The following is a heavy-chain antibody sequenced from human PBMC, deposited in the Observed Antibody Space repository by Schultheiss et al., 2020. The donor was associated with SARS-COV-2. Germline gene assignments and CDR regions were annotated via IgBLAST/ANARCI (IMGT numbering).Heavy chain of an antibody. J-gene: IGHJ4*02. V-gene: IGHV3-20*03. CDR1: GFTFDDYG. CDR2: ISWNSGSI. D-gene: IGHD3-22*01. Sequence: GGSLRLSFAASGFTFDDYGMSWVRQAPGKGLEWVSGISWNSGSIGYADSVKGRFTISRDNAKNSLYLQMNSLRAEDTAVYYCAREPHYYDSSGPFDYWGQGTLVTVSS. CDR3: AREPHYYDSSGPFDY.